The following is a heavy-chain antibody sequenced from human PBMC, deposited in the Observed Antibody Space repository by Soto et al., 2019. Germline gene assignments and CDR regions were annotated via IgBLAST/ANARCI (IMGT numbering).Heavy chain of an antibody. D-gene: IGHD3-10*01. Sequence: GASVKVSCKASGGTFSSYAISWVRQAPGQGLEWMGGIIPIFGTANYAQKFQGRVTITADESTSTAYMELSSLRSEDTAVYYCARDLGYYGSGSYSKGYYYYGMDVWGQGTTVTVSS. CDR2: IIPIFGTA. V-gene: IGHV1-69*13. CDR3: ARDLGYYGSGSYSKGYYYYGMDV. CDR1: GGTFSSYA. J-gene: IGHJ6*02.